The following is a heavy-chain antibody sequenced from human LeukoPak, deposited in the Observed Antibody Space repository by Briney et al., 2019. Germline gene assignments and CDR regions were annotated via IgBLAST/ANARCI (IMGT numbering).Heavy chain of an antibody. CDR2: ISAGGGDT. D-gene: IGHD2-15*01. J-gene: IGHJ4*02. V-gene: IGHV3-23*01. Sequence: PGGSLRLSCAASGFTFSSYSMNWVRQAPGKGLEWVSGISAGGGDTYYADSVKGRFTISRGNFKNTLYLRMSSLRPEDTAVYFCSKGGQSGPWYSLDCWGQGTLVTVSS. CDR3: SKGGQSGPWYSLDC. CDR1: GFTFSSYS.